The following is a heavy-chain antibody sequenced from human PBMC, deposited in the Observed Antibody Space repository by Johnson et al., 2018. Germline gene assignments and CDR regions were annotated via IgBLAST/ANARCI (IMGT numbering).Heavy chain of an antibody. D-gene: IGHD2-2*01. V-gene: IGHV3-21*04. Sequence: VQLVQSGGGLVKPGGSLRLSCAASGFAFSNYPMSWVRQAPGKGLEWVSSIGSDSNYINYADSVKGRFTVSRDNAKNSLYLQMSSLSAEDTAVYYCARGPIYCSVSSCYSGYYFGMDVWGQGTTVTVSS. CDR3: ARGPIYCSVSSCYSGYYFGMDV. CDR1: GFAFSNYP. J-gene: IGHJ6*02. CDR2: IGSDSNYI.